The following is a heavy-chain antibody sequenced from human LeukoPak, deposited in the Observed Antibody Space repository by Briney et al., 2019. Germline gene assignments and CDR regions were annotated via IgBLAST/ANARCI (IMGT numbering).Heavy chain of an antibody. J-gene: IGHJ4*02. D-gene: IGHD2/OR15-2a*01. V-gene: IGHV3-23*01. CDR3: ARDEDTSALSEY. CDR1: GFSFGSNT. CDR2: ISNNGGRT. Sequence: GGSLRLSCAGSGFSFGSNTMSWVRQAPGRGLEWVSAISNNGGRTDYADSVKGRFTISRDSSKSTLYLHMDSLSADDTAVYYCARDEDTSALSEYWGQGTLVTVSS.